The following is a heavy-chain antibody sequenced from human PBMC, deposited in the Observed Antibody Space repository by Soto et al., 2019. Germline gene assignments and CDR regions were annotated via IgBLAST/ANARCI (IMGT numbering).Heavy chain of an antibody. D-gene: IGHD6-13*01. CDR2: IYYSGST. J-gene: IGHJ4*02. CDR1: GGSISSYY. Sequence: PSETLSLTCTVSGGSISSYYWSWIRQPPGKGLEWIGYIYYSGSTNYNPSLKSRVTISVDTSKNQFSLKLSSVTAADTAVYYCARLVDSSRLDYWGQGTLVTVSS. V-gene: IGHV4-59*08. CDR3: ARLVDSSRLDY.